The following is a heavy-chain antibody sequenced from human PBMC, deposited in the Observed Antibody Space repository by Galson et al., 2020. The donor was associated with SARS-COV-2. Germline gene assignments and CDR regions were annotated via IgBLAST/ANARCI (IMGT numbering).Heavy chain of an antibody. D-gene: IGHD3-9*01. CDR3: ARDQTKNAVLTGYYYYYGMDV. V-gene: IGHV4-30-4*01. CDR2: IYYSGIT. CDR1: GGSISSGDYY. J-gene: IGHJ6*02. Sequence: ASETLSLTCTVSGGSISSGDYYWSWIRQPPGKGLEWIGYIYYSGITYYNPSLKSRVTISVDTSKNQFSLKLSSVTAADTAVYYCARDQTKNAVLTGYYYYYGMDVWGQGTTVTVSS.